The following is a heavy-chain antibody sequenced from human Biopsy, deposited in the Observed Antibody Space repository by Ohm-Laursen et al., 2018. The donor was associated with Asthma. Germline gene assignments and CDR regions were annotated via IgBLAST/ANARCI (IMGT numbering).Heavy chain of an antibody. J-gene: IGHJ3*01. CDR1: GYNFISFA. CDR2: VNTGNGDT. V-gene: IGHV1-3*04. D-gene: IGHD3-9*01. Sequence: GASVKVSCKASGYNFISFAIHWVRQAPGQRLEWMGWVNTGNGDTKYSQKFQGRVTITRDTSASTAYMELRSLRSEDTATYYCARTYYDFLTGQVKDVFGVWGQGTMLTVSS. CDR3: ARTYYDFLTGQVKDVFGV.